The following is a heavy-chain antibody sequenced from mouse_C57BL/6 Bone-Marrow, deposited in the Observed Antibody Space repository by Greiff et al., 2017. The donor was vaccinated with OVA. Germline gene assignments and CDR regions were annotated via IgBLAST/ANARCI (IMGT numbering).Heavy chain of an antibody. J-gene: IGHJ3*01. V-gene: IGHV1-50*01. Sequence: QVQLQQSGAELVKPGASVKLSCKASGYTFTSYWMQWVKQRPGQGLEWIGEMDPSDSYTNYNQKFKGKATLTVDTSSSTAYMQLSSLTSEDSAVYYGARSYYGSISWFAYWGQGTLVTVSA. CDR2: MDPSDSYT. D-gene: IGHD1-1*01. CDR1: GYTFTSYW. CDR3: ARSYYGSISWFAY.